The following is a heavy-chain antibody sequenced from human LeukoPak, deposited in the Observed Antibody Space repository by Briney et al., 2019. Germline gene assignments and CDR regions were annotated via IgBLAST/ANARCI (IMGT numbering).Heavy chain of an antibody. CDR2: ISAYNGNT. D-gene: IGHD4-17*01. Sequence: ASVKVSCMASGYTFTSYGISWVRQAPGQGLEWMGWISAYNGNTNYAQKLQGRVTMTTDTSTSTAYMELRSLRSDDTAVYYCARNDSGGGSSDYWGQGTLVTVSS. J-gene: IGHJ4*02. V-gene: IGHV1-18*01. CDR1: GYTFTSYG. CDR3: ARNDSGGGSSDY.